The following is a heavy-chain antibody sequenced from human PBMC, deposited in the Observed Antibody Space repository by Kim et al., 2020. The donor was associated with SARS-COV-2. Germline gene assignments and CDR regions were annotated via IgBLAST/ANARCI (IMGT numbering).Heavy chain of an antibody. Sequence: GGSLRLSCAASGFTFSSYGMHWVRQAPGKGLEWVAVIWYDGSNKYYADSVKGRFTISRDNSKNTLYLQMNSLRAEDTAVYYCARDSSDSWVVAATMLFDYWGQGTLVTVSS. CDR3: ARDSSDSWVVAATMLFDY. CDR2: IWYDGSNK. V-gene: IGHV3-33*01. J-gene: IGHJ4*02. D-gene: IGHD2-15*01. CDR1: GFTFSSYG.